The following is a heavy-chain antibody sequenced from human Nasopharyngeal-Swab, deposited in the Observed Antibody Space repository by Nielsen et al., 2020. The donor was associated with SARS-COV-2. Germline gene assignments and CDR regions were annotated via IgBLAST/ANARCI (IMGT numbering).Heavy chain of an antibody. J-gene: IGHJ3*02. CDR2: IWYDGSNK. D-gene: IGHD3-3*01. Sequence: GRQAPGKGLEWVAVIWYDGSNKYYADSVKGRFTISRDNSKNTLYLQMNSLRAEDTAVYYCARDRAVLRFLEWSTVGAFDIWGQGTMVTVSS. V-gene: IGHV3-33*01. CDR3: ARDRAVLRFLEWSTVGAFDI.